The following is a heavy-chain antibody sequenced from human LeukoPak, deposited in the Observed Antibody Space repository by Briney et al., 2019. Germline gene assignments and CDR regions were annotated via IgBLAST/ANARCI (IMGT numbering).Heavy chain of an antibody. Sequence: PGGSLRLSCAASGFTFSSYAMSWVRQAPGKGLEWVSAISGSGGSTYYADSVKGRFTISRDNSKNTLYLQMNSLRAEDTAVYYCAREGGPGHYDSSGYYFSLLCWGQGTLVTVSS. CDR3: AREGGPGHYDSSGYYFSLLC. V-gene: IGHV3-23*01. CDR1: GFTFSSYA. J-gene: IGHJ4*02. D-gene: IGHD3-22*01. CDR2: ISGSGGST.